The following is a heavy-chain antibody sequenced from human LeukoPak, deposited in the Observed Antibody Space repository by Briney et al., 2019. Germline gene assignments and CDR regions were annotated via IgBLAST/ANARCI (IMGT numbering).Heavy chain of an antibody. CDR3: ARGVYYSDSSGYPGGEGY. D-gene: IGHD3-22*01. Sequence: ASVKVSCKASGYTFTSYDINWVRQATGQGLEWMRCMNPNSGNTGYAQKFQGRVTMTRNTSISTAYMELSSLRSEDTAVYYCARGVYYSDSSGYPGGEGYWGQGTLVTVSS. CDR2: MNPNSGNT. J-gene: IGHJ4*02. CDR1: GYTFTSYD. V-gene: IGHV1-8*01.